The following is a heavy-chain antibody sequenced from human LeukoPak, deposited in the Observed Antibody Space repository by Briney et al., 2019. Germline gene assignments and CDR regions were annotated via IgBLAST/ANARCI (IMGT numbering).Heavy chain of an antibody. CDR2: ISYDGSNK. Sequence: GRSLRLSCAASGFTFSSYAMHWVRQAPGKGLEWVAVISYDGSNKYYADSVKGRFTISRDNSTNTVSLQMNSLRAEDTAVYYCTGDGWHGLFTYWGQGTLVTVSS. V-gene: IGHV3-30*04. J-gene: IGHJ4*02. CDR3: TGDGWHGLFTY. CDR1: GFTFSSYA. D-gene: IGHD7-27*01.